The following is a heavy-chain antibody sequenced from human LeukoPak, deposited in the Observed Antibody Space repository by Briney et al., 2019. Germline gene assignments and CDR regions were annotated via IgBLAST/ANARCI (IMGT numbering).Heavy chain of an antibody. Sequence: GESLKISCKGSGYIFTYYWIGWVRQMPGKGLEWMGIIYTGDSDTRYSPSFQGQVTISADKSISTAYLQWSSLKASDTAMYYCARVIYYGSGSYPLWYFDYWGQGTLVTVSS. D-gene: IGHD3-10*01. CDR2: IYTGDSDT. CDR1: GYIFTYYW. J-gene: IGHJ4*02. CDR3: ARVIYYGSGSYPLWYFDY. V-gene: IGHV5-51*01.